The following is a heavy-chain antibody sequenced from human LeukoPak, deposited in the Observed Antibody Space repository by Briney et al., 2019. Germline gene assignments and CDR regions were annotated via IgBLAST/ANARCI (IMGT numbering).Heavy chain of an antibody. V-gene: IGHV3-33*01. CDR2: IWYDGSNK. CDR3: ARDSPGIADYYFDY. J-gene: IGHJ4*02. Sequence: PGGSLRLSCAASGFTFSSYGMHWARQAPGKGLEWVAVIWYDGSNKYYADSVKGRFTISRDNSKNTLYLQMNSLRAEDTAVYYCARDSPGIADYYFDYWGQGTLVTVSS. CDR1: GFTFSSYG. D-gene: IGHD6-13*01.